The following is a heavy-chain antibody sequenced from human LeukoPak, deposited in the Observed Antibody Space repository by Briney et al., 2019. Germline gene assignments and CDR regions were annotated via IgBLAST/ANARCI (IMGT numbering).Heavy chain of an antibody. CDR1: GGSFSGYY. D-gene: IGHD2-2*01. J-gene: IGHJ5*02. Sequence: SETLSLTCAVYGGSFSGYYWSWIRQPPGKGLEWIGEINHSGSTNYNPSLKSRVTISVDTSKSQFSLKLSSVTAADTAVYYCARGVVPAALRGDWFDPWGQGNLVTVSS. V-gene: IGHV4-34*01. CDR2: INHSGST. CDR3: ARGVVPAALRGDWFDP.